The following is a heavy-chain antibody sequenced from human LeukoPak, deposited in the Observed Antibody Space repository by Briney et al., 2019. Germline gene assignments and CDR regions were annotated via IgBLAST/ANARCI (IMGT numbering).Heavy chain of an antibody. V-gene: IGHV4-30-4*08. Sequence: SQTLSLTCTVSGGSISSGDFYWSWIRQPPGKGLEWIGYIYYSGSTYYNPSLRSRVTISVDTSKNQFSLKLSSVTAADTAVYYCARYYYDSSGYDYWGQGTLVTVSS. D-gene: IGHD3-22*01. CDR1: GGSISSGDFY. CDR3: ARYYYDSSGYDY. J-gene: IGHJ4*02. CDR2: IYYSGST.